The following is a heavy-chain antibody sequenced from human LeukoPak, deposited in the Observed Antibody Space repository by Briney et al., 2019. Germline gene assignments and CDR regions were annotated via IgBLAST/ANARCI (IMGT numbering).Heavy chain of an antibody. V-gene: IGHV4-59*01. CDR3: ARDSQGANFDY. CDR2: IYYSGST. CDR1: GGSISRYY. Sequence: KPSETVSLTCTVSGGSISRYYWSWIGQPPGKGLEWIGYIYYSGSTNYNPSLKSRVTISVDTSKNQFSLKLSSVTAADPAVYYCARDSQGANFDYWGQGTLVTVSS. J-gene: IGHJ4*02.